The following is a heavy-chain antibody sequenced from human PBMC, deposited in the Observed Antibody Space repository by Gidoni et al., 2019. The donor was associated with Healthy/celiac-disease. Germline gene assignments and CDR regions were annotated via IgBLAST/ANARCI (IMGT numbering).Heavy chain of an antibody. CDR1: GFTFRSYW. D-gene: IGHD6-19*01. J-gene: IGHJ4*02. Sequence: EVQLVESGGGLVQPGGSLRLSCAASGFTFRSYWMHWVRQAPGKGLVWVSRINSDGSSTSYADSVKGRFTISRDNAKNTLYLQMNSLRAEDTAVYYCARDIGYSSGWYGGNPDYWGQGTLVTVSS. CDR2: INSDGSST. V-gene: IGHV3-74*01. CDR3: ARDIGYSSGWYGGNPDY.